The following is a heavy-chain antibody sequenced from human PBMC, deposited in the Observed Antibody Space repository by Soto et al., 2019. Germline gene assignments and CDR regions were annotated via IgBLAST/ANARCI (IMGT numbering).Heavy chain of an antibody. Sequence: SVKVSCKASGGTFSSYAISWVRQAPGQGLEWMGGIIPIFGTANYAQKFQGRVTITADESTSTAYMELSSLRSEDTAVYYCARTRLVVAATSYYYGMDVWGQGTTVTVSS. CDR1: GGTFSSYA. D-gene: IGHD2-15*01. CDR3: ARTRLVVAATSYYYGMDV. CDR2: IIPIFGTA. J-gene: IGHJ6*02. V-gene: IGHV1-69*13.